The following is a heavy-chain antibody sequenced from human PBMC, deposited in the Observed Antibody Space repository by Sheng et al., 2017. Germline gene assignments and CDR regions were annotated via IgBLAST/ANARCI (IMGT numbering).Heavy chain of an antibody. CDR1: GSNQYYY. D-gene: IGHD6-13*01. J-gene: IGHJ6*03. V-gene: IGHV4-4*07. CDR3: ASSSSWNDGYYYYMDV. Sequence: QVQLQESGPGLVKPSETPVPHLHCLCGSNQYYYWSWIRQPAGKGLEWIGAYLYQWEHQLQPLPQESSHXAVDTSKNQFSLKLSSVTAADTAVYYCASSSSWNDGYYYYMDVWGKGTTVTVSS. CDR2: LYQWEH.